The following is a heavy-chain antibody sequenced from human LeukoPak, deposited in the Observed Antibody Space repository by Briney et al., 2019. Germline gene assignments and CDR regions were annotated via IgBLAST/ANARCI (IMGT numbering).Heavy chain of an antibody. CDR1: GGSFSGYY. CDR2: INHSGST. V-gene: IGHV4-34*01. CDR3: ARVIVVVPAADDYYYHGMDV. Sequence: SETLSLTCAVYGGSFSGYYWSWIRQPPGKGLEWIGEINHSGSTNYNPSLKSRVTVSVDTSKNQFSLKLSSVTAADTAVYYCARVIVVVPAADDYYYHGMDVWGQGTTVTVSS. D-gene: IGHD2-2*01. J-gene: IGHJ6*02.